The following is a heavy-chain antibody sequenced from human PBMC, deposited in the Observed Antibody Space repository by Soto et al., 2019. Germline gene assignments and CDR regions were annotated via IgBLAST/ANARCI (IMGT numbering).Heavy chain of an antibody. Sequence: PSETLSLTCAVYSGSFRGYYWSWIRQPPGKGLEWIGEIYHGLSIVYNPSLKSRVAISGDLSKSQFSLKLSSVTAADTAVYYGARHGGSYCDYWGKGTLVTVSS. CDR3: ARHGGSYCDY. D-gene: IGHD3-16*01. V-gene: IGHV4-34*01. J-gene: IGHJ4*02. CDR1: SGSFRGYY. CDR2: IYHGLSI.